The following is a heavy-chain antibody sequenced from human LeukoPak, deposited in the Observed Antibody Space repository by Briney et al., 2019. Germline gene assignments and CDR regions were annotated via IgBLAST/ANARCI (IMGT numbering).Heavy chain of an antibody. V-gene: IGHV3-64*01. D-gene: IGHD4-17*01. J-gene: IGHJ3*02. Sequence: GGSLRLSCAASGFTFSTYAMHWVRQAPGKGLESVSGISSNGGSTYYANSVKGGFTVSRDNSKNTLYLQMGSLRAEDMAVYYCARVKYGERALDIWGQGTMVTVSS. CDR1: GFTFSTYA. CDR3: ARVKYGERALDI. CDR2: ISSNGGST.